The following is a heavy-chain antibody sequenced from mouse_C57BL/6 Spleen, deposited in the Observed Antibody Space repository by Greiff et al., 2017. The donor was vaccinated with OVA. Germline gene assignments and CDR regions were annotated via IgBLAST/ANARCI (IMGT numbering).Heavy chain of an antibody. CDR2: INPNNGGT. D-gene: IGHD1-1*01. Sequence: VQLQQSGPELVKPGASVKMSCKASGYTFTDYNMHWVKQSHGKSLEWIGSINPNNGGTSYNQKFKGKATLTVNKSSSTAYMELRSLTSEDSAVYYCARDGSSRYYFDYWGQGTTLTVSS. V-gene: IGHV1-22*01. CDR3: ARDGSSRYYFDY. CDR1: GYTFTDYN. J-gene: IGHJ2*01.